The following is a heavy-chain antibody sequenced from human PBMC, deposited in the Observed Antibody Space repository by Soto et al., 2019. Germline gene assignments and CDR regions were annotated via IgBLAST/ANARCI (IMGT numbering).Heavy chain of an antibody. V-gene: IGHV4-30-4*02. Sequence: PSETLSLTCTVSGGSISSGDYYWSWIRQPPGKGLEWIGEINHTGGNHYNPSLKSRVTMSVDTSKNQFSLRLSSVTAADTAIYYCATRITVFGLLIPPFDPWGQGTQVTVSS. D-gene: IGHD3-3*01. CDR1: GGSISSGDYY. J-gene: IGHJ5*02. CDR2: INHTGGN. CDR3: ATRITVFGLLIPPFDP.